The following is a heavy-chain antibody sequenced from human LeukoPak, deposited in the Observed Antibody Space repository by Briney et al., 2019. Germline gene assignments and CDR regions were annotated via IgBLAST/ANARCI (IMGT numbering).Heavy chain of an antibody. CDR2: ISYDGSNK. Sequence: PGGSLRLSCAASGFTFSSYGMHWVRQAPGKGLEWVAVISYDGSNKYYADSVKGRYTISRDNSMNTLYLQMNSLRAEDTAVYYCARDYRGHPDWGQGTLVTVSS. J-gene: IGHJ4*02. V-gene: IGHV3-30*03. D-gene: IGHD4-11*01. CDR1: GFTFSSYG. CDR3: ARDYRGHPD.